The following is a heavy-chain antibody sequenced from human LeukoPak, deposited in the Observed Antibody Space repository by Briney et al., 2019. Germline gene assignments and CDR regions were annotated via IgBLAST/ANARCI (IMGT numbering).Heavy chain of an antibody. J-gene: IGHJ4*02. CDR1: GYTFSRHS. Sequence: PGGSLSHSCAASGYTFSRHSMNWVRQAVGNGLAWVSYISIDSSSIYYADSVKGRFTVSRDNAKNSLYLQMNSLRAEDTAVYYCARCLYWGRGTRVSVSS. CDR2: ISIDSSSI. V-gene: IGHV3-48*04. CDR3: ARCLY.